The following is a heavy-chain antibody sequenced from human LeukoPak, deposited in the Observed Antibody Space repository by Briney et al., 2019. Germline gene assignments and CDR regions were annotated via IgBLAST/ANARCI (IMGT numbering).Heavy chain of an antibody. V-gene: IGHV3-48*03. CDR3: ASHFDYDSSGYYKD. CDR1: GFTFSSYE. D-gene: IGHD3-22*01. Sequence: GGSLRLSCAASGFTFSSYEMNWVRQAPGKGLEWVSYISSSGSTIYYADSVKGRFTISRDNAKNSLYLQMNSLRAEDTAVYYCASHFDYDSSGYYKDWGQGTLVTVSS. J-gene: IGHJ4*02. CDR2: ISSSGSTI.